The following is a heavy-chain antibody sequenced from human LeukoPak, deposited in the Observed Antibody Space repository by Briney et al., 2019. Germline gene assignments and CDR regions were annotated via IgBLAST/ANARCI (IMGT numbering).Heavy chain of an antibody. CDR3: IRGLAPYYGFFDY. CDR2: VSTDGSNT. V-gene: IGHV3-74*01. Sequence: PGGSLRLPCAASGFTFSSHWMHWVRQAPGKGLEWVSRVSTDGSNTYYADSVKGRFTISRDNAKNTLYLQMSSLRAEDTAMYYCIRGLAPYYGFFDYWGQGSLVTVSS. J-gene: IGHJ4*02. D-gene: IGHD3-10*01. CDR1: GFTFSSHW.